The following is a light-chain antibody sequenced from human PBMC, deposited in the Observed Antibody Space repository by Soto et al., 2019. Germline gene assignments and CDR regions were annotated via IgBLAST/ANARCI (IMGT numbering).Light chain of an antibody. CDR1: SSNIGSNT. CDR3: AAWDDSLNDYV. Sequence: QSVLTQPPSASGTPGQRVTISCSGSSSNIGSNTVNWYQQLPGTAPKLLIYSYNQRPSGVPDRFSGSKSGTSASLAISGLQSEDEAEYYWAAWDDSLNDYVFGTGTKLTVL. J-gene: IGLJ1*01. V-gene: IGLV1-44*01. CDR2: SYN.